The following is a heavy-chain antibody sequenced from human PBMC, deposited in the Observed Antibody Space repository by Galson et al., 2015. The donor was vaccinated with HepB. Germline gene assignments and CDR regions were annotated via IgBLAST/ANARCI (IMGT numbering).Heavy chain of an antibody. CDR3: AHSTRSCTNGVCYAVDWGDY. D-gene: IGHD2-8*01. Sequence: PALVKPTQTLTLTCTFSGLSLSTSGVGVGWIRQPPGKALEWLALIYWNDDKRYSPSLKSRLTITKDTSKNQVVLTMTNMDPVDTATYYCAHSTRSCTNGVCYAVDWGDYWGQGTLVTVSS. J-gene: IGHJ4*02. CDR2: IYWNDDK. CDR1: GLSLSTSGVG. V-gene: IGHV2-5*01.